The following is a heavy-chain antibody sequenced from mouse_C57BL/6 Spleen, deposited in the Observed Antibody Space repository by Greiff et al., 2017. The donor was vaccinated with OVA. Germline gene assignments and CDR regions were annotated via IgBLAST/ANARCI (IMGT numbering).Heavy chain of an antibody. V-gene: IGHV1-4*01. CDR1: GYTFTSYT. CDR3: ARSHLADYFDY. J-gene: IGHJ2*01. Sequence: QVQLQQSGAELARPGASVKMSCKASGYTFTSYTMHWVKQRPGQGLEWIGYINPSSGYTKYNQKFKDKATLTADKSSSTAYMQLSSLTSEDSAVYYCARSHLADYFDYWGQGTTLTVSS. CDR2: INPSSGYT.